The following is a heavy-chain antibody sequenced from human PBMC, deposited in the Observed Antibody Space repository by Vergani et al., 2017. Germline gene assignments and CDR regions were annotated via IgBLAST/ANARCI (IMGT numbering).Heavy chain of an antibody. Sequence: QVQLAQSGAEVKKPGSSVKVSCKASGGTFSSNSISWVRQAPGQGLEWMGRIIPIFGTTSYAQKFQGRVTILADESTSTAYMELSILRSEDTAVYYCARSSGYYSYYFDFWGQGTLVTVSS. CDR1: GGTFSSNS. CDR2: IIPIFGTT. V-gene: IGHV1-69*18. J-gene: IGHJ4*02. CDR3: ARSSGYYSYYFDF. D-gene: IGHD3-22*01.